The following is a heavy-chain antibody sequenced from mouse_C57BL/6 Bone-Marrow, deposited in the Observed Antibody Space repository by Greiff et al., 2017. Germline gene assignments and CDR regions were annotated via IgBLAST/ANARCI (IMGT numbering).Heavy chain of an antibody. CDR2: IDPSDSYT. D-gene: IGHD2-2*01. V-gene: IGHV1-50*01. CDR1: GYTFTSYW. J-gene: IGHJ2*01. Sequence: VQLQQPGAELVKPGASVKLSCKASGYTFTSYWMQWVKQRPGQGLEWIGEIDPSDSYTNYNQKFKGKATLTVDTSSITAYMQLSSLTSEDSAVYYCARSGVYGYDEGVDYWGQGTTLTVSS. CDR3: ARSGVYGYDEGVDY.